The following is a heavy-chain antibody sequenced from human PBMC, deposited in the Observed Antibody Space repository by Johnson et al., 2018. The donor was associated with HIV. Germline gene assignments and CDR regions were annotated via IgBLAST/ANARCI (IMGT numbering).Heavy chain of an antibody. J-gene: IGHJ3*02. CDR1: GFTISTFW. D-gene: IGHD2-2*01. CDR3: AREGGDCSSTSCYQDAFDI. CDR2: INSDGSST. V-gene: IGHV3-74*01. Sequence: VQLVESGGALVQPGGSLRLSCEVSGFTISTFWMHWVRQVPGKGLRWVSRINSDGSSTSYADSVKGRLSISRDNAKNSLFLQMNSLRAEDTAVYYCAREGGDCSSTSCYQDAFDIWGQGTMVTVSS.